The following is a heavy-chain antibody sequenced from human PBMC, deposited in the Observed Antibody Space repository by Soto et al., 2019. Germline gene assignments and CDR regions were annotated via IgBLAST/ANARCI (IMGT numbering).Heavy chain of an antibody. Sequence: GGSLRLSRAASGFTFSNYWMNWVRQAPGKGLEWVGNIKEDGSKQGYVDSVRGRFTISRDNAKNSLYLQINSLRAEDTAVYYCARGTRNPGLDNWGQGTLVTVSS. V-gene: IGHV3-7*03. D-gene: IGHD1-7*01. CDR1: GFTFSNYW. J-gene: IGHJ4*02. CDR2: IKEDGSKQ. CDR3: ARGTRNPGLDN.